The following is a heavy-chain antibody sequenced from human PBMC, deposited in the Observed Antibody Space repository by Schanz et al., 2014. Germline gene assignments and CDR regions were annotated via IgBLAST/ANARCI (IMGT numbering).Heavy chain of an antibody. Sequence: QLMQSGSEVRKPGASVKVSCKASGYIFGSHGMTWVRQAPGQGLEWMGIINPSGGSTSYAQKFQGRFTMTRDTSTTTVYMELSSLRSDDTAMYYCVTEKRMESGTWAKAFDIWGQGTWVTVSS. V-gene: IGHV1-46*01. D-gene: IGHD3-3*01. J-gene: IGHJ3*02. CDR3: VTEKRMESGTWAKAFDI. CDR2: INPSGGST. CDR1: GYIFGSHG.